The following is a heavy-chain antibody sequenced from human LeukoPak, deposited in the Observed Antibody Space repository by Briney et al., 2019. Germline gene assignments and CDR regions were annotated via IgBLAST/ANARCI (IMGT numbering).Heavy chain of an antibody. CDR3: TKTRGYCSGGSCFNFDY. D-gene: IGHD2-15*01. V-gene: IGHV3-30*18. J-gene: IGHJ4*02. CDR1: GFTFSNYV. Sequence: GGSLRLSCAPSGFTFSNYVMHWVRQAPGKGLEWVAVISSDGSNKYYADSVKGRFTISRDNSKNTLYLQMNSLRGEDTAIYYCTKTRGYCSGGSCFNFDYWGQGTLVTVSS. CDR2: ISSDGSNK.